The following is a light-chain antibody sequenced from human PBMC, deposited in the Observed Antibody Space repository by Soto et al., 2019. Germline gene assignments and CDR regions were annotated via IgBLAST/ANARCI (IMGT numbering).Light chain of an antibody. J-gene: IGKJ1*01. CDR1: QSIDSW. CDR2: KAS. CDR3: LSYKSYYWT. Sequence: DIQMTQSPSTLSASVGDRVTITCRASQSIDSWLAWYHQKPGKAPKVLIYKASSLESGVPSRFSGSGSGTEFTLTISSLQPDDFATYYCLSYKSYYWTFGQGTKVDIK. V-gene: IGKV1-5*03.